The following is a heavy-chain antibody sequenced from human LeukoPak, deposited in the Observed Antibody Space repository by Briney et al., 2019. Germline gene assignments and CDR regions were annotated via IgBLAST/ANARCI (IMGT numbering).Heavy chain of an antibody. CDR3: AKDTPYDCSSTSCYSY. CDR1: GFTFSSYA. D-gene: IGHD2-2*01. J-gene: IGHJ4*02. V-gene: IGHV3-30-3*01. Sequence: PGGSLRLSCAASGFTFSSYAMHWVRQAPGKGLEWVAVISYDGSNKYYADSVKGRFTISRDNSKNTLYLQMNSLRAEDTAVYYCAKDTPYDCSSTSCYSYWGQGTLVTVSS. CDR2: ISYDGSNK.